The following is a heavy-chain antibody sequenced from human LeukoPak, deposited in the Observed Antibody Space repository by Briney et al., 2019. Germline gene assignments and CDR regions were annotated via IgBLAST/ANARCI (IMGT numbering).Heavy chain of an antibody. CDR2: IYYSGST. CDR3: ARLVVGATVNFDY. CDR1: SSYS. D-gene: IGHD2-15*01. Sequence: SSYSMNWVRQAPGKGLEWIGSIYYSGSTYYYPSLKSRVTISVDTSKNQLSLKLSSVTAADTAVYYCARLVVGATVNFDYWGQGTLVTVSS. J-gene: IGHJ4*02. V-gene: IGHV4-39*01.